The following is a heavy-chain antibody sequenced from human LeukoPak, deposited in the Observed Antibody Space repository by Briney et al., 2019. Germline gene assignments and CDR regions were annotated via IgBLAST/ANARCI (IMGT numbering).Heavy chain of an antibody. Sequence: PGGSLRLSCAASGFTFSSYSMNWVRQAPGKGLEWVSSISSSSSYIYYADSVKGRFTISRDNAKNSLYLQMNSLRAEDTAAYYCARDGPLTGVFDYWGQGTLVTVSS. J-gene: IGHJ4*02. D-gene: IGHD7-27*01. CDR3: ARDGPLTGVFDY. CDR2: ISSSSSYI. CDR1: GFTFSSYS. V-gene: IGHV3-21*01.